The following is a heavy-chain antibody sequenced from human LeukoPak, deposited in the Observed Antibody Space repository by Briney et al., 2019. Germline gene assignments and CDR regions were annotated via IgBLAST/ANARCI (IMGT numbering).Heavy chain of an antibody. D-gene: IGHD1-26*01. J-gene: IGHJ6*02. V-gene: IGHV1-18*01. CDR3: ARNSGSYYYHYYYYGMDV. CDR2: ISAYNGNT. Sequence: ASVKVSCKASGYNFINYGISWVRQAPGQGPEWMGWISAYNGNTDFAQKFQGRVTMTTDTSTSTAYMELRSLRSGDTAVYYCARNSGSYYYHYYYYGMDVWGQGTTVTVSS. CDR1: GYNFINYG.